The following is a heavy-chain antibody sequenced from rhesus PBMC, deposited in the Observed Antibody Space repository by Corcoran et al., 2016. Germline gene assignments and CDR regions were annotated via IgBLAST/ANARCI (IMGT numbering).Heavy chain of an antibody. V-gene: IGHV4-93*01. CDR2: IYGSGWST. Sequence: QVQLQETGPTVVKPSETLSLTCAVSGGSIRRGNWWSWIRQSPGKGLEWIGGIYGSGWSTEYNPSLKCRVPLSKDTAQTRCSLELRSVTAADSAIFYCARGNYVNGLDSWGQGVVVTVSS. J-gene: IGHJ6*01. D-gene: IGHD4-17*01. CDR1: GGSIRRGNW. CDR3: ARGNYVNGLDS.